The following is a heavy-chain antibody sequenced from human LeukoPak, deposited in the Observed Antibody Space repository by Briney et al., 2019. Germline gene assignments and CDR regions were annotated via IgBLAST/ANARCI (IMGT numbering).Heavy chain of an antibody. V-gene: IGHV3-30*18. Sequence: GGSLRLSCAASGFTFSSYGMRWVRQAPGKGLEWVTVISYDGSSKYYTDSVKGRFTISRDNSKNTLYLQMNSLRAEDTAVYYCAKDYSIYASGSFPQYWGQGTLVTVSS. D-gene: IGHD3-10*01. CDR3: AKDYSIYASGSFPQY. CDR2: ISYDGSSK. CDR1: GFTFSSYG. J-gene: IGHJ4*02.